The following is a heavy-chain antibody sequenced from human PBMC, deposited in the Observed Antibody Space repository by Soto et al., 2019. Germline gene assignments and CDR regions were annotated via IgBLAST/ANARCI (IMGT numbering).Heavy chain of an antibody. CDR2: INPITGDT. CDR3: ARVTSFQDGMDV. J-gene: IGHJ6*02. V-gene: IGHV1-2*02. Sequence: QVQLVQSGAEVKKPGASVRVSCKASGYTFTDYYLHWVRQAPGQGLEWMGWINPITGDTKSTQKFQARVTMTRDKSIGTASLELTSLTSDDTAVYYCARVTSFQDGMDVWGQGTTVSVS. D-gene: IGHD2-2*01. CDR1: GYTFTDYY.